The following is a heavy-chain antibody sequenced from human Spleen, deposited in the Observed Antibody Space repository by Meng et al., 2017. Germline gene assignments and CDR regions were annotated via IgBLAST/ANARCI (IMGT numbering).Heavy chain of an antibody. CDR2: ISPYNGNT. CDR1: GYTLNDYF. V-gene: IGHV1-18*01. D-gene: IGHD2-15*01. Sequence: SVNVSCKASGYTLNDYFIHWVRQAPGQGLEWMGWISPYNGNTNYAQKFQGRVTMTTETSTSTAYMELRSLRSDDTAVYYCARGPGGYCSGGSCLPNYYWGQGTLVTVSS. CDR3: ARGPGGYCSGGSCLPNYY. J-gene: IGHJ4*02.